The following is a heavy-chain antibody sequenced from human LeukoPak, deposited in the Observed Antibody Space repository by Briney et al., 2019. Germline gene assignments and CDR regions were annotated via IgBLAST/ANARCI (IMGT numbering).Heavy chain of an antibody. V-gene: IGHV4-59*11. D-gene: IGHD3-3*01. Sequence: SETLSLTCTVSGGSISSHYWSWIRQPPGKGLEWIGYIYYSGSTNYNPSLKSRVTISVDTSENQFSLKLSSVTAADTAVYYCARDGGQQLAYYDFWSGSPHYYYYYMDVWGKGTTVIVSS. CDR1: GGSISSHY. CDR2: IYYSGST. J-gene: IGHJ6*03. CDR3: ARDGGQQLAYYDFWSGSPHYYYYYMDV.